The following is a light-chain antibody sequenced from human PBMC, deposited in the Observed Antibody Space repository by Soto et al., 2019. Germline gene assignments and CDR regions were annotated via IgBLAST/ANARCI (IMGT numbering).Light chain of an antibody. J-gene: IGKJ1*01. CDR2: DAS. Sequence: IVLTQSPVTLALSPGESAVLSCRASQSVSTSVAWYQHKVGQAPRLFIYDASKRAPGIPPRFTGSGSGTDFTLTISSLEPEDIAVYYCQVRDVWPSIGQGTKVEIK. V-gene: IGKV3-11*01. CDR1: QSVSTS. CDR3: QVRDVWPS.